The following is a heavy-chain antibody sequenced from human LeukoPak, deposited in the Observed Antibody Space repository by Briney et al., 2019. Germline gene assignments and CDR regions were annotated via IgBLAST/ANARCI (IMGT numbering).Heavy chain of an antibody. CDR2: ISGIGGST. CDR1: GFTFSSYP. Sequence: GGSLGLSCAASGFTFSSYPMSWVRQAPGKGLEWVSAISGIGGSTYYADSVKGRFTISRDNSKNTLYLQMNSLRAEDTAVYYCAKDQRYSSSWYSAESSVNWFDPWGQGTLVTVSS. D-gene: IGHD6-13*01. V-gene: IGHV3-23*01. CDR3: AKDQRYSSSWYSAESSVNWFDP. J-gene: IGHJ5*02.